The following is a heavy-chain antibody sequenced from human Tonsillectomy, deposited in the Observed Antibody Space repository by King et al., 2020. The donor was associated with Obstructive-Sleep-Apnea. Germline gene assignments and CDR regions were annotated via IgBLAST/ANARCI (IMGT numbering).Heavy chain of an antibody. CDR2: IKQDGSEK. CDR1: GFTFSSYW. CDR3: ARKVLLWFGAGSYYYYGMDV. D-gene: IGHD3-10*01. Sequence: VQLVESGGGLVQPGGSLRLSCAASGFTFSSYWMSWVRQAPGKGLEWVANIKQDGSEKYYVDSVKGRFTISRDNAKNSLYLQMNSLRAEDTAVYYCARKVLLWFGAGSYYYYGMDVWGQGTTVTVSS. J-gene: IGHJ6*02. V-gene: IGHV3-7*01.